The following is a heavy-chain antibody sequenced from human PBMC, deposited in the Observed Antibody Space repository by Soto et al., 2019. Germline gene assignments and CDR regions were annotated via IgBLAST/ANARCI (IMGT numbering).Heavy chain of an antibody. D-gene: IGHD4-17*01. Sequence: GGSLRLSCAASGFTFSSYAMSWVRQAPGKGLEWVSAISGSGGSTYYADSVKGRFTISRDNSKNTLYLQMNSLRAEDTAVYYCASAGLPPKYYYYYMDVWGKGTTVTVSS. CDR1: GFTFSSYA. V-gene: IGHV3-23*01. J-gene: IGHJ6*03. CDR2: ISGSGGST. CDR3: ASAGLPPKYYYYYMDV.